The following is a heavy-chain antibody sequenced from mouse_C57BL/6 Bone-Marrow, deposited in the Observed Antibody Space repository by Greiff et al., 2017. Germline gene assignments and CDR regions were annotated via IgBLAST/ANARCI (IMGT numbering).Heavy chain of an antibody. CDR3: ARPVITTVVGPFDY. CDR1: GYTFTSYW. CDR2: IDPSDSGT. J-gene: IGHJ2*01. D-gene: IGHD1-1*01. Sequence: QVQLQQSGAELVRPGSSVKLSCKASGYTFTSYWMHWVKQRPIQGLEWIGNIDPSDSGTHYNQKFKDKATLTVDKSSSTAYMQLSSLTSEDSAVYYCARPVITTVVGPFDYWGQGTTLTVSS. V-gene: IGHV1-52*01.